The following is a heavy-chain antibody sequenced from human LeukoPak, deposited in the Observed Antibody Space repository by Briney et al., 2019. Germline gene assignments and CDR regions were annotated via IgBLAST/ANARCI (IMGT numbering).Heavy chain of an antibody. CDR2: IYYSGST. CDR1: GGPISDYY. J-gene: IGHJ6*03. V-gene: IGHV4-59*01. CDR3: ARGDFCSSTSCYLRPMDV. D-gene: IGHD2-2*01. Sequence: SETLSLTCTVSGGPISDYYWSWIRQPPGKGLEWIGYIYYSGSTTYNPSLKSRVTMSVDTSKNQFSLKLSSVTAADTAVYYCARGDFCSSTSCYLRPMDVWGKGTTVTVSS.